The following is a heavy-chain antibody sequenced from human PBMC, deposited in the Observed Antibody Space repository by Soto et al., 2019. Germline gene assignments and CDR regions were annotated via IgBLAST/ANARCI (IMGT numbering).Heavy chain of an antibody. CDR1: GGTFSSYA. J-gene: IGHJ6*02. CDR2: IIPIFGTA. D-gene: IGHD2-2*01. V-gene: IGHV1-69*13. CDR3: AGRAYCSSTSCAYYYYYGMDV. Sequence: SVKVSCKASGGTFSSYAISWVRQAPGQGLEWMGGIIPIFGTANYAQKFQGRVTITADESTSTAYMELSSLRSEDTAVYYCAGRAYCSSTSCAYYYYYGMDVWGQGTTVTVSS.